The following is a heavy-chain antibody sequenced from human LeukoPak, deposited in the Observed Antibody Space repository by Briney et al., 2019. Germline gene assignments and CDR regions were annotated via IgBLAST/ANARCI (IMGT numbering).Heavy chain of an antibody. CDR1: GGSIGRSSFF. CDR3: ARVFEMATIRKLYYFDH. V-gene: IGHV4-39*01. D-gene: IGHD5-24*01. CDR2: IYYSGST. Sequence: SETLSLTCSVSGGSIGRSSFFWGWIRQPPGKGPEWIGSIYYSGSTYYNPSLRRRVTISVDTSKNQFSLKFSSVTAADTAIYYCARVFEMATIRKLYYFDHWGQGTLVTVSS. J-gene: IGHJ4*02.